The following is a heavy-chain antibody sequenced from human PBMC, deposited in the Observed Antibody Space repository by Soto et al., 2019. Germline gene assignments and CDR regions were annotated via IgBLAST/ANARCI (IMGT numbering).Heavy chain of an antibody. V-gene: IGHV4-59*01. CDR2: AYYSGST. CDR1: GGSISHYY. Sequence: SSETLSLTCTVSGGSISHYYWSWIRQSPGKGLEWIGYAYYSGSTDYNPSLKSRVTMSVDTSKNQVSLKLNSVTTADTAVYYCARDRSTYGGGGTGEVKENWFDPWGPGTLVTVSS. CDR3: ARDRSTYGGGGTGEVKENWFDP. D-gene: IGHD2-8*01. J-gene: IGHJ5*02.